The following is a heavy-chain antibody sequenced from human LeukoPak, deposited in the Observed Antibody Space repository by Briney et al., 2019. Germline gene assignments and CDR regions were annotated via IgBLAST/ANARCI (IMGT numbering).Heavy chain of an antibody. D-gene: IGHD1-7*01. V-gene: IGHV3-7*01. CDR1: GFTFSKTW. CDR3: ARDWNYGFDY. J-gene: IGHJ4*02. CDR2: IKVDGSER. Sequence: GSLRLSCAASGFTFSKTWMSWVRQAPGKGPEWVANIKVDGSERYYVDSVKGRFTISRDNAKNSLYLQMNSLRAEDTAIYYCARDWNYGFDYWGQGTLVTVSS.